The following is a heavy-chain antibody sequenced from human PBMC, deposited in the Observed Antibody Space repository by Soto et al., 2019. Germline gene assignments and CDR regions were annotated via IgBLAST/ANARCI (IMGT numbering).Heavy chain of an antibody. CDR1: GYTFTSYV. Sequence: ASLKLSCKSSGYTFTSYVISWVRQAPGQGLEWMGWISAYNGNTNYAQKLQGRVTMTTDTSTSTAYMELRSLRSDDTAVYYCAMVRGVIISSRPWLDPWGQGTLVTVSS. CDR3: AMVRGVIISSRPWLDP. CDR2: ISAYNGNT. J-gene: IGHJ5*02. V-gene: IGHV1-18*01. D-gene: IGHD3-10*01.